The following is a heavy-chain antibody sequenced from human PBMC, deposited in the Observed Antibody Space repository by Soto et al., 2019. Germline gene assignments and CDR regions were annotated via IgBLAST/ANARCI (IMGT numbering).Heavy chain of an antibody. CDR2: IKSKTDGGTT. CDR1: GFTFSNAW. D-gene: IGHD3-10*01. J-gene: IGHJ6*02. Sequence: EVQLVESGGGLVKPGGSLRLSCAASGFTFSNAWMNWVRQAPGKGLEWVGRIKSKTDGGTTDYAAPVKGRFTISRDDSTNTLYLQMNSLKTEDTAVYYCTTGLITMVRGVTNYGMDVWGQGTTVTVSS. V-gene: IGHV3-15*07. CDR3: TTGLITMVRGVTNYGMDV.